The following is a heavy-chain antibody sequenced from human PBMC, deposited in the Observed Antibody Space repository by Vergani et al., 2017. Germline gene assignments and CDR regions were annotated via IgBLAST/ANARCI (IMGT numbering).Heavy chain of an antibody. CDR3: ARSQGDYWYFDL. V-gene: IGHV4-39*01. J-gene: IGHJ2*01. CDR2: IYYSGRT. CDR1: GGSISSSNYY. D-gene: IGHD2-21*01. Sequence: QLQLQESGPGLVKPSETLSLTCTVPGGSISSSNYYWGWIRQPPGKGLEWIGTIYYSGRTYYNPSLKSRVTISVEPSKNQFSLKLSSVTAADTAVYYCARSQGDYWYFDLWGPGSLVTVSS.